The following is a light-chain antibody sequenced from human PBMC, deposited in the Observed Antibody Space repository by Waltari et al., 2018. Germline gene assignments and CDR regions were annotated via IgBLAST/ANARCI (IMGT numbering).Light chain of an antibody. J-gene: IGKJ3*01. Sequence: DIQMAQSPSSVPASVGDRVIITCRASQDITTWLAWYQQRPGKAPSLLVSAASTLQSGVPGRFSGNGSGREFSLTINSLQAEDYATYFCQQASSFAFTFGPGTKVDIK. V-gene: IGKV1D-12*01. CDR2: AAS. CDR1: QDITTW. CDR3: QQASSFAFT.